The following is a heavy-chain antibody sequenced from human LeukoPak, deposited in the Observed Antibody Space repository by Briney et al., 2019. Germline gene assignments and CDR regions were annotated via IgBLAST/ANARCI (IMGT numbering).Heavy chain of an antibody. CDR3: ARGPLYEGYFDY. J-gene: IGHJ4*02. Sequence: ASVKVSCKASGGTFSSYAISWVRQAPGQGLEWMGGIIPIFGTANYAQKFQGRVTITADKSTSTAYMELSSLRSEDTAVYYCARGPLYEGYFDYWGQGTLVTVSS. CDR1: GGTFSSYA. V-gene: IGHV1-69*06. D-gene: IGHD5/OR15-5a*01. CDR2: IIPIFGTA.